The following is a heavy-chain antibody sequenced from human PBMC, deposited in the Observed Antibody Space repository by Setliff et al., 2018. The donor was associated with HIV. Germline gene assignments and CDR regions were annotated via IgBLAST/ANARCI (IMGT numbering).Heavy chain of an antibody. D-gene: IGHD5-12*01. J-gene: IGHJ6*02. CDR1: GGSLNRGNYY. CDR2: IHITGNT. Sequence: LRLTCSVSGGSLNRGNYYWTWIRQSAGKGLEWIGHIHITGNTDYNPSLKSRVTISLDTARNQSSLELTSVTATDTAVYYCARGDGYRANDAYYDTGMDVWGQGITVTVSS. V-gene: IGHV4-61*09. CDR3: ARGDGYRANDAYYDTGMDV.